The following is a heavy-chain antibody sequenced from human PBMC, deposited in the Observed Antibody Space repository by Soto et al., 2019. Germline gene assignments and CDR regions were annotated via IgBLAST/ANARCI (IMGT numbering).Heavy chain of an antibody. CDR1: GGSISSSSYY. J-gene: IGHJ5*02. V-gene: IGHV4-39*01. Sequence: QLQLQESGPGLVKPSETLSLTCTVSGGSISSSSYYWGWIRQPPGKGLEWIGSIYYSGSTYYNPSLKSRVTISVETSKTQFTLKLSSVTAADTAVYYCARQGGSGSYLLEWFDPWGQGTLVTVSS. CDR3: ARQGGSGSYLLEWFDP. CDR2: IYYSGST. D-gene: IGHD3-10*01.